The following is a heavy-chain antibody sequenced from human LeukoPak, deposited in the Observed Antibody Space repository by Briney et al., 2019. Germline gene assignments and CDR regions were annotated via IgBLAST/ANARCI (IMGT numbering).Heavy chain of an antibody. Sequence: ASVKVSCKASGYTFTDYFMHWVRQAPGQGLEWMAWISAYNGNTDYAQNLRGRVTMTTDTSTSTAYMELRSLRSDDTAVYYCARDSVDGSGTYYNDSPDYWGQGTLVTVSS. CDR1: GYTFTDYF. V-gene: IGHV1-18*04. CDR3: ARDSVDGSGTYYNDSPDY. J-gene: IGHJ4*02. D-gene: IGHD3-10*01. CDR2: ISAYNGNT.